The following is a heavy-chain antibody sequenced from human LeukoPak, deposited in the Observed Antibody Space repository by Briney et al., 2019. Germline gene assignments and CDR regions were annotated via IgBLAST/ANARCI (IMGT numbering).Heavy chain of an antibody. Sequence: MPSETLSLTCTVSGGSISSGSYYWSWIRQPAGKGLEWIGRIYTSGSTNYNPSLKSRVTISVDTSKNQFSLKLSSVTAADTAVYYCARDIVVVVAAQYYYYYMDVWGKGTTATVSS. CDR1: GGSISSGSYY. V-gene: IGHV4-61*02. CDR2: IYTSGST. CDR3: ARDIVVVVAAQYYYYYMDV. D-gene: IGHD2-15*01. J-gene: IGHJ6*03.